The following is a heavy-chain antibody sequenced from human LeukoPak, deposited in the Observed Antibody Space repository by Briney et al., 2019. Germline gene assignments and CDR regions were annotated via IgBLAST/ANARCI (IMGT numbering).Heavy chain of an antibody. CDR1: GFTSSSYA. CDR2: ISGSGGST. CDR3: ASLPERYFDWTPPY. D-gene: IGHD3-9*01. J-gene: IGHJ4*02. V-gene: IGHV3-23*01. Sequence: GGSLRLSCAASGFTSSSYAMSWVRQAPGKGLEWVSAISGSGGSTYYADSVKGRFTISRDNAKNSLYLQMNSLRAEDTAVYYCASLPERYFDWTPPYWGQGTLVTVSS.